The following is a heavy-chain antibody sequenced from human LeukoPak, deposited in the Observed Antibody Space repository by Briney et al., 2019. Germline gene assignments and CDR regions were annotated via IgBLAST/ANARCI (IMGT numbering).Heavy chain of an antibody. Sequence: SETLSLTCTVSGGSISTYYWNWIRQPPGKGLEWIGYIYHSGSTNYNPSLQSRVTISVDTSKNQFSLKLSSVTAADTAVYYCARRPGAVTLDYWGQGTLVTVSS. CDR2: IYHSGST. D-gene: IGHD6-19*01. V-gene: IGHV4-59*08. CDR1: GGSISTYY. CDR3: ARRPGAVTLDY. J-gene: IGHJ4*02.